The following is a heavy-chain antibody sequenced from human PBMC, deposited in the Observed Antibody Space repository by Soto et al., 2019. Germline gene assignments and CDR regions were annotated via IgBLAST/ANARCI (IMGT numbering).Heavy chain of an antibody. Sequence: EVHLLESGGDLVQPGGSLKLSCAASEISFKDYTMTWVRQAPGKGLEWVSGITGSGVTTSYADSVKGRFTISRDNSKNTLCLQMSSLRAEDTAVYYCAIWASDKRVLDYWGQGTLVTVSS. J-gene: IGHJ4*02. CDR3: AIWASDKRVLDY. D-gene: IGHD2-8*01. CDR2: ITGSGVTT. V-gene: IGHV3-23*01. CDR1: EISFKDYT.